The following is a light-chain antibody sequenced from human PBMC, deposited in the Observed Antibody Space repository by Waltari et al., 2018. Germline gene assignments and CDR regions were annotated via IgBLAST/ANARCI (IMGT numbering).Light chain of an antibody. Sequence: DIVLQQSLATLSLSPGERATLSCRASQSVSSYLAWYQQKPGQAPRLLIYDASNRATGIPARFSGSGPGTDFTLTISSLEPEDFAVYYCQQRSNWPGVTFGGGTKVEIK. J-gene: IGKJ4*01. CDR2: DAS. CDR3: QQRSNWPGVT. CDR1: QSVSSY. V-gene: IGKV3D-11*02.